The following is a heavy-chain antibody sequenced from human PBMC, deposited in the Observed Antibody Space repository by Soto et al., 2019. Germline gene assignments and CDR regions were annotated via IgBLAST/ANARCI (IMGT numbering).Heavy chain of an antibody. D-gene: IGHD2-8*01. V-gene: IGHV2-5*02. Sequence: QITLKESGPTLVKPTQTLTLTCTFSGLSLSTSGVGVGWIRQPPGKALEWLALIYWDDDKRYTPSLRSRLTITKDTSKNQGVLTMTTMDPVDTATYYWALSQGYCTNGVCYFDYWGQGTLVTVSS. CDR2: IYWDDDK. J-gene: IGHJ4*02. CDR3: ALSQGYCTNGVCYFDY. CDR1: GLSLSTSGVG.